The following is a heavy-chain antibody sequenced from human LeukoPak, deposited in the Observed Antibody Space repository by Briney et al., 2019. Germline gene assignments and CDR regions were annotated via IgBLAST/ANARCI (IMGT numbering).Heavy chain of an antibody. CDR1: GYTFTSNY. CDR3: ARAKRYFDWFSPDY. D-gene: IGHD3-9*01. Sequence: ASVKVSCKAFGYTFTSNYMHWVRQAPGQGLEWMGWINPNSGGTNYAQKFQGRVTMTRDTSISTAYMELSRLRSDDTAVYYCARAKRYFDWFSPDYWGQGTLVTVSS. CDR2: INPNSGGT. V-gene: IGHV1-2*02. J-gene: IGHJ4*02.